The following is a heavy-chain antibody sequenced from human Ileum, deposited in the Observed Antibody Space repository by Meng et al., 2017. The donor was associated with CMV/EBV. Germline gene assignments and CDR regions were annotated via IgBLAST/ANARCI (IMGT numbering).Heavy chain of an antibody. D-gene: IGHD2-2*01. CDR3: ARGSSSWAFDY. V-gene: IGHV4-4*07. Sequence: QVQLQESGPGLVKPSETLSLTCTFAGCSISGYYWSWIRQPATKGLEWIGRVYSSGSTDYNPSLQSRVTMSVDTSKNQFSLKLSSVTAADTAVYYCARGSSSWAFDYWGQGTLVTVSS. CDR2: VYSSGST. CDR1: GCSISGYY. J-gene: IGHJ4*02.